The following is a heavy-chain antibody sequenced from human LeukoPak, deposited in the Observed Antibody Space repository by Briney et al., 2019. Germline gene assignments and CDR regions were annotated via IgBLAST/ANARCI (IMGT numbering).Heavy chain of an antibody. CDR3: ARGFASSGYYRLRPYYFDY. D-gene: IGHD3-22*01. Sequence: PGRSLRLSCAASGFTFSSYSMNWVRQAPGKGLEWVSSISSSSSYIYYADSVKGRFTISRDNAKNSLYLQMNSLRAEDTAVYYCARGFASSGYYRLRPYYFDYWGQGTLVTVSS. J-gene: IGHJ4*02. CDR1: GFTFSSYS. V-gene: IGHV3-21*01. CDR2: ISSSSSYI.